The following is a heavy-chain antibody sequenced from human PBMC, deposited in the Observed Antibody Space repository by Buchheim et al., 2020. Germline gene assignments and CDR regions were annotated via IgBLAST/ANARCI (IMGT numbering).Heavy chain of an antibody. V-gene: IGHV3-30*04. CDR1: GFTFRSYA. Sequence: QVQLVESGGGVVQPGRSLRLSCAASGFTFRSYAMHWVRQAPGKGLEWVAVISYDGSNKYYAGSVKGRFTISRDNSKKTLYLQMNSLRAEDTAVYYCARAPDEVVTAKPEYFQHWGQGTL. CDR2: ISYDGSNK. D-gene: IGHD2-21*02. CDR3: ARAPDEVVTAKPEYFQH. J-gene: IGHJ1*01.